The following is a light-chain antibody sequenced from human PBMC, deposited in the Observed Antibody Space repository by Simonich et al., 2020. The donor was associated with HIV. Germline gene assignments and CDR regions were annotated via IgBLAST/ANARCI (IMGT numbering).Light chain of an antibody. J-gene: IGKJ3*01. V-gene: IGKV1-9*01. CDR3: QQFNSYPT. CDR2: AAS. CDR1: QGLSDY. Sequence: DIQMTQSPSTLSASVGERVTITCRASQGLSDYLAWYQQKLGKAPKVLIYAASTLQSGVPSRFSGSGSGTEFTLTIGSLQPEDFATYYCQQFNSYPTFGPGTKVDIK.